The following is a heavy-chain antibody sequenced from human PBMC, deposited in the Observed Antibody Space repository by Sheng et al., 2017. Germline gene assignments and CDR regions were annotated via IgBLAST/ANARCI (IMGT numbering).Heavy chain of an antibody. CDR3: AREIPAPDGDYDDYFYYNGMDV. V-gene: IGHV3-7*01. J-gene: IGHJ6*02. D-gene: IGHD4-17*01. Sequence: EEQLVESEGRLVQPGGSLRLSCETSGFNFNSYWMSWVRQAPGKGLEWVANINRDGSEKYYVDSVKGRFAISRDNAKASVFLQMGSLRAEDTAVYFCAREIPAPDGDYDDYFYYNGMDVWGQGP. CDR1: GFNFNSYW. CDR2: INRDGSEK.